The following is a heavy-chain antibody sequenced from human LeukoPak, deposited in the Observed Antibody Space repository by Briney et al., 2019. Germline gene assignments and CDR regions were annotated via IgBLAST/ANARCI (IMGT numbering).Heavy chain of an antibody. D-gene: IGHD6-19*01. V-gene: IGHV3-64*01. Sequence: PGGSLRLSCAASGFTFGDAAVQWVRQPPGKGLEYVAAISTDGSMTNYANYVKGRFTISRDNFKNTLYLQMGSLRAEDMAVYYCARVIRRSGWYFLESWGQGSLVTVSS. CDR3: ARVIRRSGWYFLES. CDR1: GFTFGDAA. J-gene: IGHJ4*02. CDR2: ISTDGSMT.